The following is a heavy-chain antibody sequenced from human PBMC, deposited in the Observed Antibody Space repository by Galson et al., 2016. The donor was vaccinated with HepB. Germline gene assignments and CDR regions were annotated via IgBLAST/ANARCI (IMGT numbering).Heavy chain of an antibody. Sequence: SLRLSCAASGFFFSSYSMNWVRQAPGKGLEWVASISSSSGYIYYADSVKDRFTISRDNAKNSLYLQMHSLRVEDTAVYYCARQGSPTTREYFQHWGQGTLVTVSS. CDR1: GFFFSSYS. CDR3: ARQGSPTTREYFQH. V-gene: IGHV3-21*01. D-gene: IGHD2-2*01. J-gene: IGHJ1*01. CDR2: ISSSSGYI.